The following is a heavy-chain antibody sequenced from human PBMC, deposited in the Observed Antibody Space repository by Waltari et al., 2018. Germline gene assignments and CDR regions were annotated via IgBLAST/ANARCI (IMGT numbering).Heavy chain of an antibody. J-gene: IGHJ4*02. V-gene: IGHV4-4*07. D-gene: IGHD2-2*01. CDR2: IYTSGST. CDR1: GGSISSYY. CDR3: ARGPAAIRGSIDY. Sequence: QVQLQESGPGLVKPSETLSLTCTVPGGSISSYYRSWIRQPAGKGLEWIGRIYTSGSTNYNPSLKSRVTMSVDTSKNQFSLKLSSVPAADTAVYYCARGPAAIRGSIDYWGQGTLVTVSS.